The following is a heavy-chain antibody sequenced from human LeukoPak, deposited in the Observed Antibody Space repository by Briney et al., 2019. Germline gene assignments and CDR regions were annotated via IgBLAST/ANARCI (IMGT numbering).Heavy chain of an antibody. CDR3: AKDRFKGYSSGSDY. CDR1: GFTFDDYA. CDR2: ISWNSGSI. V-gene: IGHV3-9*01. Sequence: SLRLSCAASGFTFDDYAMHWVRQAPGKGLEWVSGISWNSGSIGYADSVKGRFTISRDNAKNSLYLQMNSLRAEDTALYYCAKDRFKGYSSGSDYWGQGTLVTVSS. D-gene: IGHD6-25*01. J-gene: IGHJ4*02.